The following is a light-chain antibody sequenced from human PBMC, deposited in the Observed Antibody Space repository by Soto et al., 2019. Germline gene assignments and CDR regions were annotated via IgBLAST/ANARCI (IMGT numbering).Light chain of an antibody. Sequence: EIVLTQSPATLSLSPGERATLSCRASQSVSSYLAWYQQKPGQAPGLLIYDASNRATGIPDRFSGSGSGTDFTLTISRLEPEDFAVYYCQQRSNWPPWTFGQGTKVDNK. CDR3: QQRSNWPPWT. V-gene: IGKV3-11*01. CDR2: DAS. J-gene: IGKJ1*01. CDR1: QSVSSY.